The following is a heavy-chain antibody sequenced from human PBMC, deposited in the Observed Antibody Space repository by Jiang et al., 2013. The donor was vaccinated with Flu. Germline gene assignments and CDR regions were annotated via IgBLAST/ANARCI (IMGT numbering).Heavy chain of an antibody. CDR3: AKGWGDIVVVPAAIRYDY. V-gene: IGHV3-23*01. J-gene: IGHJ4*02. D-gene: IGHD2-2*02. Sequence: RLSCAASGFTFSSYAMSWVRQAPGKGLEWVSAISGSGGSTYYADSVKGRFTISRDNSKNTLYLQMNSLRAEDTAVYYCAKGWGDIVVVPAAIRYDYWGQGTLVTVSS. CDR2: ISGSGGST. CDR1: GFTFSSYA.